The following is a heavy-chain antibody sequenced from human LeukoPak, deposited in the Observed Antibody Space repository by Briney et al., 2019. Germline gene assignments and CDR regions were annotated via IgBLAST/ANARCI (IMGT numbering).Heavy chain of an antibody. CDR3: ARGRGEGRGISMIRGVRAPSYNWFDP. CDR1: GGSISSYY. CDR2: IYYSGST. V-gene: IGHV4-59*01. Sequence: SETLSLTCTVSGGSISSYYWSWLRQPPGKGLEWIGYIYYSGSTNYNPSLKSRVTISVDTSKNQFSLKLSSVTAVDTAVYYCARGRGEGRGISMIRGVRAPSYNWFDPWGHGTLVTVSS. D-gene: IGHD3-10*01. J-gene: IGHJ5*02.